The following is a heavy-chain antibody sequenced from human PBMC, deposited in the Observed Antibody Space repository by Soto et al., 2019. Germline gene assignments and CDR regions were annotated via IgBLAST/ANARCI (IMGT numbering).Heavy chain of an antibody. CDR2: IYYSGST. D-gene: IGHD3-16*01. CDR1: GGSVSSSSYY. V-gene: IGHV4-61*01. CDR3: AREGGAGRFDY. Sequence: PSETLSLTCTVSGGSVSSSSYYWSWIRQPPGKGLEWIGYIYYSGSTNYNPSLKSRVTISVDTSKNQLSLKLSSVTAADTAVYYCAREGGAGRFDYWGQGTLVTVSS. J-gene: IGHJ4*02.